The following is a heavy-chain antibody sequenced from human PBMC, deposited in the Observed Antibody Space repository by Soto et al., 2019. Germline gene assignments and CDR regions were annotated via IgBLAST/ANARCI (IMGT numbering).Heavy chain of an antibody. CDR3: ARASGSSWYIGYYGMDV. CDR1: GYTFTSYG. Sequence: ASVKVSCKASGYTFTSYGISWVRQAPGQGLEWMGWISAYNGNTNYAQKLQGRVTMTTDTSTSTAYMELRSLRSDDTAVYYCARASGSSWYIGYYGMDVWGQGTTVTVSS. V-gene: IGHV1-18*01. J-gene: IGHJ6*02. D-gene: IGHD6-13*01. CDR2: ISAYNGNT.